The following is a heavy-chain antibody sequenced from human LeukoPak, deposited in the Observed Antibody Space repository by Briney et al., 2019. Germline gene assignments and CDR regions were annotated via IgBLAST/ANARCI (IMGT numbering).Heavy chain of an antibody. D-gene: IGHD3-10*01. CDR3: ARDQTQEGVSAGDS. V-gene: IGHV3-7*01. CDR2: IKRDGTEK. Sequence: GGTLRLSCAASGFTFSSYGMSWVRQAPGKGLEWVANIKRDGTEKHYVDSVKGRFTISRDNAKTSLYLQMNSLRAEDTAVYYCARDQTQEGVSAGDSWGQGTLVTVSS. J-gene: IGHJ4*02. CDR1: GFTFSSYG.